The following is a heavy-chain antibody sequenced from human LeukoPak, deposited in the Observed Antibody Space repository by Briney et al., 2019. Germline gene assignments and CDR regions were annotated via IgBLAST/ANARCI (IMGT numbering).Heavy chain of an antibody. CDR1: GFTVSSNY. D-gene: IGHD3-10*01. CDR3: AKSIEGSGSYYDSYFDY. CDR2: ISWNSGSI. J-gene: IGHJ4*02. V-gene: IGHV3-9*01. Sequence: GGFLRLSCAASGFTVSSNYMSWVRQAPGKGLEWVSGISWNSGSIGYADSVQGRFTISRDNAKNSLYLQMNSLRADDTALYYCAKSIEGSGSYYDSYFDYWGQGTLVTVSS.